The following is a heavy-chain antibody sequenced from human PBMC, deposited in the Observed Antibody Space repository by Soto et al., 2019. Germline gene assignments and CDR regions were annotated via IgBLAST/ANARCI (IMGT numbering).Heavy chain of an antibody. CDR3: VRRGSGNYDY. V-gene: IGHV3-64*01. CDR1: GFTFSSYD. J-gene: IGHJ4*02. CDR2: ISSNGGTT. D-gene: IGHD1-7*01. Sequence: EVQLAESGGGMVQPGGSLRLSCVASGFTFSSYDMHWVRQAPGKGLEYVSSISSNGGTTYYGNSVKGRFTISRDNSKNTQYLQMGSLRAEDMAVYYCVRRGSGNYDYWGQGTLVTVSS.